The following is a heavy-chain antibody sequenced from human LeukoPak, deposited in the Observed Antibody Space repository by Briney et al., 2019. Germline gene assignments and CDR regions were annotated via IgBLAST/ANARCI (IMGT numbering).Heavy chain of an antibody. V-gene: IGHV3-30*02. J-gene: IGHJ3*02. CDR2: IRYDGSNK. D-gene: IGHD3-10*01. Sequence: GGSLRLSCAASGFTFSSYEMNWVRQAPGKGLEWVAFIRYDGSNKYYADSVKGRFTISRDNSKNTLYLQMNSLRAEDTAVYYCAKDFFGSPVDGGFDIWGQGTMVTVSS. CDR1: GFTFSSYE. CDR3: AKDFFGSPVDGGFDI.